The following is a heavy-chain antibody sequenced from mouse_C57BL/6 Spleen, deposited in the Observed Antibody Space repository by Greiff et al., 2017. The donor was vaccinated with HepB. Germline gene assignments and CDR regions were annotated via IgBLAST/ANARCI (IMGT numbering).Heavy chain of an antibody. D-gene: IGHD2-4*01. CDR3: AREGDYDGGYFDV. Sequence: DVKLVESEGGLVQPGSSMKLSCTASGFTFSDYYMAWVRQVPEKGLEWVANINYDGSSTYYLDSLKSRFIISRDNAKNILYLQMSSLKSEDTATYYCAREGDYDGGYFDVWGTGTTVTVSS. J-gene: IGHJ1*03. CDR2: INYDGSST. CDR1: GFTFSDYY. V-gene: IGHV5-16*01.